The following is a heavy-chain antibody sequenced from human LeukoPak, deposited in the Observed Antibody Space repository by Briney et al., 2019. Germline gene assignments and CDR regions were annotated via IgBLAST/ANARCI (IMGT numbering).Heavy chain of an antibody. CDR3: ARRRATVIVVSTFDS. Sequence: PSETLSLTCAVYGGSFTNYFWSWVRQSPGKGLEWIGEVADYGSVNYNPSLQSRVTISLDTSKNHFSLKVSSMTAADTAVYYCARRRATVIVVSTFDSWGQGTLVTVSS. V-gene: IGHV4-34*01. J-gene: IGHJ4*02. D-gene: IGHD3-22*01. CDR2: VADYGSV. CDR1: GGSFTNYF.